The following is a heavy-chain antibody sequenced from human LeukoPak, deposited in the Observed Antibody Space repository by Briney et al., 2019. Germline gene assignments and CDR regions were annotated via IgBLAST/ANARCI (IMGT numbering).Heavy chain of an antibody. Sequence: ASVKVSCKASGYTFTGYYMHWVRQAPGQGLEWMGWINPNSGGTNYAQKFQGWVTMTRDTSISTAYMELSRPRSDDTAVYYCARDRGPYSSSWLPDYWGQGTLVTVSS. V-gene: IGHV1-2*04. CDR2: INPNSGGT. J-gene: IGHJ4*02. CDR1: GYTFTGYY. CDR3: ARDRGPYSSSWLPDY. D-gene: IGHD6-13*01.